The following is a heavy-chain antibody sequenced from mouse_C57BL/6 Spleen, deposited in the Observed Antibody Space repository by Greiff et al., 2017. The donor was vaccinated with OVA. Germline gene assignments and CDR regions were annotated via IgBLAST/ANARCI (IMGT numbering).Heavy chain of an antibody. J-gene: IGHJ1*03. CDR1: GYTFTSYW. CDR3: AREDYWYFEV. V-gene: IGHV1-55*01. CDR2: IYPGSGST. Sequence: QVQLQQSGAELVKPGASVKMSCKASGYTFTSYWITWVKQRPGQGLEWIGDIYPGSGSTNYNEKFKSKSTLTVDTSSSTAYMQLISLTSEDSSVYYCAREDYWYFEVWGTATTVTVSS.